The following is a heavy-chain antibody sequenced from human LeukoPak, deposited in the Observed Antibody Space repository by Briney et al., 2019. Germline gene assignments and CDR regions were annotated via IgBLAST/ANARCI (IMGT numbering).Heavy chain of an antibody. CDR2: IKQDGSEK. Sequence: QPGGSLRLSCAASGFTFSSYWMSWVRQAPGKGLEWVANIKQDGSEKYYVDSVKGRFTISRDNAKNSLYLQMNSLRAEDTAVYYCARAHGAAAGPGRAGDAFDIWGQGTMVTVSS. CDR1: GFTFSSYW. J-gene: IGHJ3*02. CDR3: ARAHGAAAGPGRAGDAFDI. D-gene: IGHD6-13*01. V-gene: IGHV3-7*01.